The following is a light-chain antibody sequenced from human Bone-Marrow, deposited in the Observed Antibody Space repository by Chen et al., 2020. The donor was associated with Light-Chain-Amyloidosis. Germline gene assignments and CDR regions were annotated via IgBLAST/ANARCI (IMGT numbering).Light chain of an antibody. V-gene: IGLV3-10*01. CDR3: YSSDSSGNHRV. Sequence: SYELTQPPSLSVSPCQTSRITCSGDALPKKKNVYWYQQKSGQAPVLVIYEDSKRPSEIPERISGSSSGTMATLTISGAQVEDEADYYCYSSDSSGNHRVFGGGTKLTVL. CDR2: EDS. J-gene: IGLJ3*02. CDR1: ALPKKKN.